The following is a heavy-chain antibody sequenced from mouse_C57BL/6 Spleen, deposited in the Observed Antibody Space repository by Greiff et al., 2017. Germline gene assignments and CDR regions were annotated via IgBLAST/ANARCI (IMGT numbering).Heavy chain of an antibody. V-gene: IGHV5-17*01. CDR1: GFTFSDYG. CDR2: ISSGSSTN. J-gene: IGHJ3*01. D-gene: IGHD1-1*01. CDR3: ARRDYYGRSYLFAY. Sequence: EVKLVESGGGLVKPGGSLKLSCAASGFTFSDYGMHWVRQAPEKGLEWVAYISSGSSTNYYADTVKGRFTISRDNAKNTLFLQMTSLRSEDTAMYYGARRDYYGRSYLFAYWGQGTLGTVSA.